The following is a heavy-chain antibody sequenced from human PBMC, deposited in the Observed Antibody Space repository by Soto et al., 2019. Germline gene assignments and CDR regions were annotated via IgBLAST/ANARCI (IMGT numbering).Heavy chain of an antibody. CDR2: IFHTGTT. D-gene: IGHD3-22*01. J-gene: IGHJ3*02. CDR1: GGSITNYY. V-gene: IGHV4-59*08. Sequence: SETLFLTFTVSGGSITNYYYSWIRQPPRKGLEWFCYIFHTGTTSYNPSLKSRVTLSVDTSQSQFSLKLNSVTAADTAVYYCTTEAYDNSGSLAFDIWGPGTLVTVSS. CDR3: TTEAYDNSGSLAFDI.